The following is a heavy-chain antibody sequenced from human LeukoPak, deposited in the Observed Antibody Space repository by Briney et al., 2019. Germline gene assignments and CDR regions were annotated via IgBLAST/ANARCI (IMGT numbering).Heavy chain of an antibody. D-gene: IGHD3-22*01. Sequence: KPSETLSLTCAVYGGSFSGYYWSCIRQPPGKGLEWIGEINHSGSTNYNPSLKSRVTISVDTSKNQFSLKLSSVTAADTAVYYCARGVKVYYDSSGYGYYYYMDVWGKGTTVTVSS. CDR2: INHSGST. CDR3: ARGVKVYYDSSGYGYYYYMDV. V-gene: IGHV4-34*01. J-gene: IGHJ6*03. CDR1: GGSFSGYY.